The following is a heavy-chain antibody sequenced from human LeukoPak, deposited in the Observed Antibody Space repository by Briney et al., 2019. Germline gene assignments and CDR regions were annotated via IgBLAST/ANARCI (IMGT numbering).Heavy chain of an antibody. Sequence: ASVKVSCKASGYTFTDHYMHWVRQAPGQGLEWMGLINPTGDKTWYAQKFQGRVTLTRDMSTTTDYMELSSLTSEDTAVYHCARDNSMENTAWWFDPWGQGTLVIASS. D-gene: IGHD1-1*01. CDR1: GYTFTDHY. V-gene: IGHV1-46*01. J-gene: IGHJ5*02. CDR3: ARDNSMENTAWWFDP. CDR2: INPTGDKT.